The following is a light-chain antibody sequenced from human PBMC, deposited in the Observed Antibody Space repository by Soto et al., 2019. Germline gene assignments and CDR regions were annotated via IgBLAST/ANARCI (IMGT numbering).Light chain of an antibody. CDR2: EVS. Sequence: QSVLTQPASVSGSPGQSITISCTGTSSDVGNYKYVSWYQQHPGKAPKLMIYEVSNRPSGVSNRFSGSKSGNTASLTISGLQAEYETEYYCFSYTGSVTYVFGTGTQLTVL. V-gene: IGLV2-14*01. J-gene: IGLJ1*01. CDR1: SSDVGNYKY. CDR3: FSYTGSVTYV.